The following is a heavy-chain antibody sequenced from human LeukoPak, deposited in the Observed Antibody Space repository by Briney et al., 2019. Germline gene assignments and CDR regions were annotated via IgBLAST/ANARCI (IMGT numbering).Heavy chain of an antibody. D-gene: IGHD6-13*01. CDR1: GGTFSSYA. Sequence: GASVKVSCKASGGTFSSYAISWVRQAPGQGLEWMGRIIPILGIANYAQKFQGRVTITADKSTSTAYMELSSLRSEDTAVYYCARGPPNAYSSSWYYFDYWGQGTLVTVSS. J-gene: IGHJ4*02. CDR2: IIPILGIA. CDR3: ARGPPNAYSSSWYYFDY. V-gene: IGHV1-69*04.